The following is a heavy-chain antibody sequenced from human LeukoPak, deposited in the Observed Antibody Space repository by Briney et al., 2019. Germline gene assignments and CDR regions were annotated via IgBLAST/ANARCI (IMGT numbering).Heavy chain of an antibody. Sequence: GGSLRLSCAASGFTFSSYSMNWVRQAPGKGLEWVSSISSSSSYIYYADSVKGRFTISRDNAKSSLYLQMNSLRAEDTAVYYCARSDGGYSGYDFLDYWGQGTLVTVSS. D-gene: IGHD5-12*01. CDR1: GFTFSSYS. CDR2: ISSSSSYI. V-gene: IGHV3-21*01. J-gene: IGHJ4*02. CDR3: ARSDGGYSGYDFLDY.